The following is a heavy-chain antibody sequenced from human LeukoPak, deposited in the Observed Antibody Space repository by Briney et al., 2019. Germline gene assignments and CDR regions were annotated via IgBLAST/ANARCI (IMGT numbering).Heavy chain of an antibody. CDR3: ARSRITMVRGANPFDY. D-gene: IGHD3-10*01. V-gene: IGHV4-39*07. Sequence: SETLSLTCTVSGGSISSSSYYWGWIRQPPGKGLEWIGSIYYSGSTYYNPSLKSRVTISVDTSKNQFSLKLSSVTAADTAVYYCARSRITMVRGANPFDYWGQGTLVTVSS. J-gene: IGHJ4*02. CDR2: IYYSGST. CDR1: GGSISSSSYY.